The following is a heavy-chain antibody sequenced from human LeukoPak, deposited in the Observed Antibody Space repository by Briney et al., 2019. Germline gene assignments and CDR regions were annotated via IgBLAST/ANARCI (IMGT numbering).Heavy chain of an antibody. V-gene: IGHV1-24*01. D-gene: IGHD3-22*01. CDR2: FDPEDGET. J-gene: IGHJ4*02. CDR1: GKTLTELS. CDR3: TTDPTYYPDSSGYLVY. Sequence: ASVKVSCKVSGKTLTELSMCWVRQAPGKGLEWMVRFDPEDGETIYGQKFQGRITLTEDTSTDTAYMELSSLRSEDTAVYYCTTDPTYYPDSSGYLVYWGQGTLVTVSS.